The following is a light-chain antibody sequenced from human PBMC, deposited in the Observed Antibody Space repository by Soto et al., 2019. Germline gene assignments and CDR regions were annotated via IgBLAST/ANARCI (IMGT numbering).Light chain of an antibody. CDR3: SSYTNINTMACV. CDR1: SGDIGSYNR. Sequence: QSALTQPASVSGSPGQSITISCTGTSGDIGSYNRVSWYQQHPGKAPKLIIYEVTDRPSGVSNRLSGSKSGNTASLTISGLQAEDEAEYYCSSYTNINTMACVFGTGTKLTVL. CDR2: EVT. V-gene: IGLV2-14*01. J-gene: IGLJ1*01.